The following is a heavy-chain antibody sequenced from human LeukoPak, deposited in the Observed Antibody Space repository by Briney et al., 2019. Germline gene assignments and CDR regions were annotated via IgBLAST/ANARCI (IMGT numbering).Heavy chain of an antibody. D-gene: IGHD4-17*01. V-gene: IGHV3-7*01. CDR1: GLTFSTYA. Sequence: GGSLRLSCAASGLTFSTYAMSWVRQAPGKGLEWVANIKQDGNEKYYVDSVKGRFTISRDNAKNSLYLQMDSLTANDTAVYFCACLRGPSDYWGQGTLVTVSS. CDR2: IKQDGNEK. J-gene: IGHJ4*02. CDR3: ACLRGPSDY.